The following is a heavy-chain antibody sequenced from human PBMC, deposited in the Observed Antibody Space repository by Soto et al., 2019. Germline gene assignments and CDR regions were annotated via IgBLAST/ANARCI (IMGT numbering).Heavy chain of an antibody. CDR2: ISSSSSTI. D-gene: IGHD3-22*01. Sequence: GGSLRLSCAASGFTFSSYSMNWVRQAPGKGLEWVSYISSSSSTIYYSDSVKDRFTISRDNAKNSLYLQMNSLIDEDTAVYYCESTYYYDSTPLDYYGMDVWGQGTTVTVSS. J-gene: IGHJ6*02. CDR1: GFTFSSYS. V-gene: IGHV3-48*02. CDR3: ESTYYYDSTPLDYYGMDV.